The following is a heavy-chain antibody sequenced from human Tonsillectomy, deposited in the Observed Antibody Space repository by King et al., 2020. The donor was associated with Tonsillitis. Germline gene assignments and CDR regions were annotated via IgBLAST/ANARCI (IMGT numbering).Heavy chain of an antibody. D-gene: IGHD4-23*01. CDR3: ARGSVVSSSFDY. V-gene: IGHV4-34*01. J-gene: IGHJ4*02. CDR2: INHSGST. Sequence: VQLPQWGAGMLKPSETLSLNCAVYGGSFSGYYWSWIRQPPGKGLEWIGEINHSGSTNYNPSLKSRVTISVDTSKNQFSLKLSSVTAADTAVYYCARGSVVSSSFDYWGQGTLVTVSS. CDR1: GGSFSGYY.